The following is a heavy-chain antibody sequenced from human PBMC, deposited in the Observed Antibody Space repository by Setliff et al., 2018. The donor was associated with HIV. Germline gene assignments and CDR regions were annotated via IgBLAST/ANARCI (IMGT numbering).Heavy chain of an antibody. CDR2: IIPMYGVA. Sequence: SVKVSCKASGGTFSSYVISWVRQAPGQGPEWMGGIIPMYGVANYAQKFQGRVTITTDESTSTAYMELSSLRSDDTAVYYCARGYYNFWSGYYDSRFPNPIDAFDIWGQGTMVTVSS. CDR3: ARGYYNFWSGYYDSRFPNPIDAFDI. V-gene: IGHV1-69*05. D-gene: IGHD3-3*01. J-gene: IGHJ3*02. CDR1: GGTFSSYV.